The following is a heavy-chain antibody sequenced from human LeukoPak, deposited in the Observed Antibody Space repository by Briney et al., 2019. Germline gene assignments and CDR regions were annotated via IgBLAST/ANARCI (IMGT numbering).Heavy chain of an antibody. J-gene: IGHJ4*02. Sequence: PSETLSLTCAVSGGSFIGSHWNWIRQPPGTGLEWIGEINHSGNTNYNPSLKSRVTISVDTPKNQFSLKLRSVTAADTAVYYCARDPTTVVTLPYYFDDWGQGTLVTVSS. CDR2: INHSGNT. D-gene: IGHD4-23*01. V-gene: IGHV4-34*01. CDR1: GGSFIGSH. CDR3: ARDPTTVVTLPYYFDD.